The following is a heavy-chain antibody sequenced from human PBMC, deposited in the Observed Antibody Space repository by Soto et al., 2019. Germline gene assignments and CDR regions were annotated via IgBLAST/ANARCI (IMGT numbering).Heavy chain of an antibody. CDR1: GGSISSYY. CDR2: IYYSGST. Sequence: SETLSLTCTVSGGSISSYYWSWIRQPPGKGLEWIGYIYYSGSTNYNPSLKSRVTISVDTSKNQFSLKLSSVTAADTAVYYCARQGYDFWSGSIYYYMDVWGKGTTVTVSS. J-gene: IGHJ6*03. CDR3: ARQGYDFWSGSIYYYMDV. D-gene: IGHD3-3*01. V-gene: IGHV4-59*08.